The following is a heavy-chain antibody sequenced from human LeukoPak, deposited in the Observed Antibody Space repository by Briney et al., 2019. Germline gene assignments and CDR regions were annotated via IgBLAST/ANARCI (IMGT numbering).Heavy chain of an antibody. CDR1: GYTFTSYG. J-gene: IGHJ6*03. D-gene: IGHD3-22*01. CDR2: ISAYNGNT. CDR3: AREYDSSGYYYYYYYMDV. V-gene: IGHV1-18*01. Sequence: ASVKVSCKASGYTFTSYGISWVRQAPGQGLEWMGWISAYNGNTNYAQKLQGRVTMTTDTSTSTAYMELRSLRSEDTAVYYCAREYDSSGYYYYYYYMDVWGKGTTVTVSS.